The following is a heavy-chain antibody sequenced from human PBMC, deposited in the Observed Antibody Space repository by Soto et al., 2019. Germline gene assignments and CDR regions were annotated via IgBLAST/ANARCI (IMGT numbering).Heavy chain of an antibody. V-gene: IGHV3-30*01. CDR1: GFTFADYA. D-gene: IGHD3-16*01. J-gene: IGHJ5*01. CDR3: ARTPAAMITDRYNWFDS. Sequence: VGSLRLSCVASGFTFADYAMHWVRRIPGKGLEWVAVISYSGDRQYYAESVKGRFTISRDNSKKTLYLQMFSLTSEDSAVFYCARTPAAMITDRYNWFDSWGPGTQVTVSS. CDR2: ISYSGDRQ.